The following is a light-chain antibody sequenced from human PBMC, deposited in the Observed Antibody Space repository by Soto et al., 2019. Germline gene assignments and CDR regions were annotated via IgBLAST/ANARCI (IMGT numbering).Light chain of an antibody. J-gene: IGKJ1*01. CDR2: GAS. CDR3: QQFGSSSWT. CDR1: QSVSSSY. Sequence: EIVLTQSPGSLSLSPGEGATLSCWASQSVSSSYLAWYQQKPGQAPRLLIYGASSRATGIPDRFSGSGSGTDFTLTVSRLEPEDFAVYYCQQFGSSSWTFGQGTKVEIK. V-gene: IGKV3-20*01.